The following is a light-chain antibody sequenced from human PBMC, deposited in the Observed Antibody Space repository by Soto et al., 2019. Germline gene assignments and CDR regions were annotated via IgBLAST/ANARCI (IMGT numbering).Light chain of an antibody. V-gene: IGLV1-40*01. J-gene: IGLJ2*01. CDR1: SSNIGAGYD. CDR2: GNS. CDR3: QSYDLGLSRRV. Sequence: QSVLTQPPSVSGAPGQRVTISCTGSSSNIGAGYDVHWYQQLPGTAPKLLIYGNSNRPSGVPDRFSGSKSGTSASLAITGLQADYEADYYCQSYDLGLSRRVFGGGTTLTVL.